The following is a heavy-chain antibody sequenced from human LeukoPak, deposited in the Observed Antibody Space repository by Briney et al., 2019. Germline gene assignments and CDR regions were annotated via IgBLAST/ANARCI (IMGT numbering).Heavy chain of an antibody. CDR1: GFTFSSHW. CDR2: IKQDGSEK. V-gene: IGHV3-7*01. CDR3: TRDRGSGL. J-gene: IGHJ3*01. Sequence: PGGSLRLSCAASGFTFSSHWMTWVRQAPGKGLEWVANIKQDGSEKYYVDSVKGRFTISRDNAKNSLYLQMNSLRDEDTAVYYCTRDRGSGLWGQGTMVTVSS. D-gene: IGHD2-15*01.